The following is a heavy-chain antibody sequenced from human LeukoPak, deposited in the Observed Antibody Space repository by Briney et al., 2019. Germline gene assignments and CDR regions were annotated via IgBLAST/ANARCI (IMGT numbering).Heavy chain of an antibody. J-gene: IGHJ4*02. CDR1: GFTFSSYA. CDR2: ISYDGSNK. CDR3: EIYTGYDSF. Sequence: GGSLRLSCAASGFTFSSYAMHWVRQAPGKGLEWVAVISYDGSNKYYADSVKGRFTISRDNSKNTLYLQMNSLRAEDTAVYYCEIYTGYDSFWGQGTLVTVSS. V-gene: IGHV3-30*04. D-gene: IGHD5-12*01.